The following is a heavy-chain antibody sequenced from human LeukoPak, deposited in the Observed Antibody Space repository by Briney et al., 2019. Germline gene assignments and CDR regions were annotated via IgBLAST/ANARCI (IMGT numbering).Heavy chain of an antibody. J-gene: IGHJ4*02. Sequence: PGGSLRLSCEASGFSLSTYFLSWIRQAPGKGLEWVSYITNSGRSTKYAEAVEGRFTISRDNAKQSVYLEMTDLRAEDTAVYYCAREASGYYHVFDSWGQGTLVTVSS. CDR1: GFSLSTYF. D-gene: IGHD3-3*01. CDR3: AREASGYYHVFDS. V-gene: IGHV3-11*04. CDR2: ITNSGRST.